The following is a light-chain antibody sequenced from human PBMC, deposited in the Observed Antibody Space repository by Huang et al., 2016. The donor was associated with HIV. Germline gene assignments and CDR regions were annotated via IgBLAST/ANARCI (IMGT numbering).Light chain of an antibody. Sequence: IQLTQSPSSVSASEGDTVRITCRASPDISSWLAWYQQKPREAPTLLIHSTSILQSGVPSRFNGSGSGTDFFLTINSLRPDDFATYYCQQANMYPRSFGQGTRLDIK. CDR2: STS. CDR3: QQANMYPRS. V-gene: IGKV1-12*01. J-gene: IGKJ5*01. CDR1: PDISSW.